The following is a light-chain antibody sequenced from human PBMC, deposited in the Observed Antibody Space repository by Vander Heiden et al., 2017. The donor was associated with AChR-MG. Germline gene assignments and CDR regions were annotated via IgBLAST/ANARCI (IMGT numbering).Light chain of an antibody. J-gene: IGLJ2*01. CDR1: SSTIGSNT. Sequence: SLLTPPPSASATPGQTFTLSCSGSSSTIGSNTENWYQQLPGTAPKHLIYSNSQRNAGVPDRFSGSKSGTAASLAISGLQSEDEADYYCAAWEDSLNGVVFGGGTKLTVL. CDR3: AAWEDSLNGVV. CDR2: SNS. V-gene: IGLV1-44*01.